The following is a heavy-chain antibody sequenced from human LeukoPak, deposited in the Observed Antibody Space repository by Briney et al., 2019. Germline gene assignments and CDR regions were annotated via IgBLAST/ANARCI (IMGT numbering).Heavy chain of an antibody. CDR3: AKGGVVVAAKVYYGMDV. D-gene: IGHD2-15*01. CDR1: GFTFDDYA. CDR2: ISWNSGSI. V-gene: IGHV3-9*01. J-gene: IGHJ6*02. Sequence: GRSLRLSCAASGFTFDDYAMHWVRQAPGKGLEWVSGISWNSGSIGYADSVKGRFTISRDNAKNSLYLQMNSLRAEDTALYYCAKGGVVVAAKVYYGMDVWGQGTTVTVSS.